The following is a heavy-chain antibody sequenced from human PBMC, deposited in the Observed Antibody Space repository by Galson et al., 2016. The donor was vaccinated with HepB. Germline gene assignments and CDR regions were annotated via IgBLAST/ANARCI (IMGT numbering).Heavy chain of an antibody. J-gene: IGHJ6*04. CDR2: IVPMLQMT. V-gene: IGHV1-69*02. D-gene: IGHD5-24*01. CDR3: ARHIGYNSYLDG. Sequence: SVKVSCKASGGTFSTYTFSWVRQAPGQGFEWLGRIVPMLQMTTYAQRFQGRVTITADTSSNTAYMELTSLSSNDTAVYYCARHIGYNSYLDGWGTGTMVTVSS. CDR1: GGTFSTYT.